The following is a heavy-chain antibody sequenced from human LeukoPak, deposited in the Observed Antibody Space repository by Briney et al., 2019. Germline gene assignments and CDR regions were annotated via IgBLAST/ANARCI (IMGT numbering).Heavy chain of an antibody. V-gene: IGHV3-74*01. Sequence: GGSLRLSCAASGFTFSSYWMHWVRQVPGKGLVWVSRINSDGSSTSYADPVKGRFTISRDNAKNTLYVQMNSLRAEDTAVYYCSTGSGHAFDIWGRGTMVTVSS. CDR3: STGSGHAFDI. CDR1: GFTFSSYW. J-gene: IGHJ3*02. CDR2: INSDGSST. D-gene: IGHD3-10*01.